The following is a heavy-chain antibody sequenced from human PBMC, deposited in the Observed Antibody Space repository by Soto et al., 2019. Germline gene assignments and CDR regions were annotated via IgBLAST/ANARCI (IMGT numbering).Heavy chain of an antibody. D-gene: IGHD6-13*01. J-gene: IGHJ4*02. V-gene: IGHV3-11*01. CDR1: GFTFSDYF. Sequence: QVQPEESGGGLVKPGGSLRLSCAASGFTFSDYFMTWIRQAPGKGLEWIAYISSSGSTIYYADSVKGRFTLSRDNAKNSLYLQMNSLRAEDTAVYYCARVGYSSSWYVTFAFDYWGQGTLVTVSS. CDR3: ARVGYSSSWYVTFAFDY. CDR2: ISSSGSTI.